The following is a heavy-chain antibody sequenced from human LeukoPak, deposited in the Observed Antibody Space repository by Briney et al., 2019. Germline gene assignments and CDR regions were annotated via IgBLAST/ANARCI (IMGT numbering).Heavy chain of an antibody. Sequence: SETLSLTCTVSGGSISSHYWSWIRQPPGKGLEWIGYIYYSGSTNYNPSLKSRVTISVDTSKNQFSLKLSSVTAADTAVYYCARDIIVGAINWFDPWGQGTLVTVSS. CDR2: IYYSGST. V-gene: IGHV4-59*11. CDR1: GGSISSHY. J-gene: IGHJ5*02. CDR3: ARDIIVGAINWFDP. D-gene: IGHD1-26*01.